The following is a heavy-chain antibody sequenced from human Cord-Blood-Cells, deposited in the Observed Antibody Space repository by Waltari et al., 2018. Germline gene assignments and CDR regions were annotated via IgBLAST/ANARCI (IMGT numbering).Heavy chain of an antibody. D-gene: IGHD5-12*01. V-gene: IGHV1-46*01. CDR2: SSPSGGST. J-gene: IGHJ4*02. Sequence: QVQLVQSGAEVKKPGASVKVSCKASGYTFTSYYMHWVRQAPGHGLGWMGISSPSGGSTSYAEKFQGRVTMTRDTSTGTVYMELSSLRSEDTAVYYCARDRPSFRYSGFDKGAFDYWGQGTLVTVSS. CDR3: ARDRPSFRYSGFDKGAFDY. CDR1: GYTFTSYY.